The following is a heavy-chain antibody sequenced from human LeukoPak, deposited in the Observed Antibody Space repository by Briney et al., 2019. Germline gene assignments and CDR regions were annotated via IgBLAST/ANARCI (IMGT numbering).Heavy chain of an antibody. J-gene: IGHJ5*02. CDR1: GFTVSSNY. Sequence: EGSLRLSCAASGFTVSSNYMSWVRQAPGKGLEWVSVIYSGGSTYYADSVKGRFTISRDNSKNTLYLQMNSLRAEDTAVYYCARDRGYYDSSGYLNWFDPWGQGTLVTVSS. CDR2: IYSGGST. D-gene: IGHD3-22*01. CDR3: ARDRGYYDSSGYLNWFDP. V-gene: IGHV3-53*01.